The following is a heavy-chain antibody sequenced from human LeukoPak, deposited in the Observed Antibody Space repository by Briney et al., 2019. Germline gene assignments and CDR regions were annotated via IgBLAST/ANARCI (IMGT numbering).Heavy chain of an antibody. D-gene: IGHD6-13*01. CDR3: AKESIAAAGSFDY. CDR1: GFTFDDYA. V-gene: IGHV3-9*03. Sequence: GRSLRLSCAASGFTFDDYAMHWVRQAPGQGLEWVSGISWNSGSIGYADSVKGRFTISRDNAKNSLYLQMNSLRAEDMALYYCAKESIAAAGSFDYWGQGTLVTASS. J-gene: IGHJ4*02. CDR2: ISWNSGSI.